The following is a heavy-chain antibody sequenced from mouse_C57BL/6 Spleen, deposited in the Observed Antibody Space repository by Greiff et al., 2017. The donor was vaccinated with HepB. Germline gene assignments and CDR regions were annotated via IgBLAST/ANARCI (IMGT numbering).Heavy chain of an antibody. Sequence: EVKLMESGGGLVKPGGSLKLSCAASGFTFSDYGMHWVRQAPEKGLEWVAYISSGSSTIYYADTVKGRFTISRDNAKNTLFLQMTSLRSEDTAMYYCARVGTTVVDWYFDVWGTGTTVTVSS. J-gene: IGHJ1*03. V-gene: IGHV5-17*01. D-gene: IGHD1-1*01. CDR3: ARVGTTVVDWYFDV. CDR1: GFTFSDYG. CDR2: ISSGSSTI.